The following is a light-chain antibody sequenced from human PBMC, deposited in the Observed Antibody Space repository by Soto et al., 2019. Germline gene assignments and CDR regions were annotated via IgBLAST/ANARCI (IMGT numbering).Light chain of an antibody. CDR2: GAS. J-gene: IGKJ1*01. Sequence: EIVLTQSPGTLSLSPGEEATLSCRASQSVDSNYLAWYQQKPGQTPRLIIYGASGRADGIPHRFSGSGFGTDFTLTISKVEPEDFAVYYCQQYGGSVQTFGQGTKVDIK. CDR1: QSVDSNY. CDR3: QQYGGSVQT. V-gene: IGKV3-20*01.